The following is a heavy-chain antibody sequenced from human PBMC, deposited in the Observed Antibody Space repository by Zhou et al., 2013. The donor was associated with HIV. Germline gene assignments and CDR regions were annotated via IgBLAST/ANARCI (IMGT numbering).Heavy chain of an antibody. J-gene: IGHJ2*01. CDR3: ARDLEVVFISGHDWYFDL. CDR1: GYTFTSYG. CDR2: IDPRGGST. V-gene: IGHV1-46*01. D-gene: IGHD2-15*01. Sequence: QIQLVQSGAEVKKPGASVKVSCKASGYTFTSYGISWVRQAPGQGLEWMGVIDPRGGSTTYKERFQGRVTMTRDTSTSTVYMELTSLTSEDTAVYYCARDLEVVFISGHDWYFDLWGRGTLVTVSS.